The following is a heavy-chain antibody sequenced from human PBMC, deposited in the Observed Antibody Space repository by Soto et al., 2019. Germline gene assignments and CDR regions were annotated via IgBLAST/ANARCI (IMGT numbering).Heavy chain of an antibody. Sequence: GGSLRLSCAASGFTFSSYAMSWVRQAPGKGLEWVSAISGSGGSTYYADSVKGRFTISKDNSKNTLDLQMNSLRAEDTAVYYCAKERGIGQQLVRVGKGYYFDYWGQGTLVTVSS. CDR3: AKERGIGQQLVRVGKGYYFDY. V-gene: IGHV3-23*01. CDR1: GFTFSSYA. J-gene: IGHJ4*02. D-gene: IGHD6-13*01. CDR2: ISGSGGST.